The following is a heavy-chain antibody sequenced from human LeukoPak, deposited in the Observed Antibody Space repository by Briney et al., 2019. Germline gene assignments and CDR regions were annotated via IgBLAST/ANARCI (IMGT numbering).Heavy chain of an antibody. CDR1: GGSISSYY. J-gene: IGHJ4*02. Sequence: SETLSLTCTVSGGSISSYYWSWIRQPPGKGLEWIGYIYYSGSTNYNPSLKSRVTISVDTSKNQFSLKLSSVTAADTAVYYCARGADGSGSYSDFDYWGQGTLVTVSS. V-gene: IGHV4-59*01. CDR3: ARGADGSGSYSDFDY. D-gene: IGHD3-10*01. CDR2: IYYSGST.